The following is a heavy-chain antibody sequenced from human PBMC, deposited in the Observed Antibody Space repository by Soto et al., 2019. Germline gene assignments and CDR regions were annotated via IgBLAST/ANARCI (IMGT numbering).Heavy chain of an antibody. D-gene: IGHD6-19*01. V-gene: IGHV3-23*01. CDR3: AKVGIAVAAGGDWFDP. J-gene: IGHJ5*02. Sequence: GGSLRLSCAASGFTFSSYAMSWVRQAPGKGLEWVSAISGSGGSTYYADSVKGRFTISRDNSKNTLYLQMNSLRAEGTAVYYCAKVGIAVAAGGDWFDPWGQGTLVTVSS. CDR2: ISGSGGST. CDR1: GFTFSSYA.